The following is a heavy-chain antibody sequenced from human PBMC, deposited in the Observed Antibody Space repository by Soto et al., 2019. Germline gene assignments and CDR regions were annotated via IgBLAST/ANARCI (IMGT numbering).Heavy chain of an antibody. V-gene: IGHV1-46*01. J-gene: IGHJ5*02. CDR2: INPSGGST. D-gene: IGHD4-17*01. CDR3: ARVDYGGNDPFGWFDH. Sequence: QVQLVQSGAEVKKPGASVKVSCKASGYTFTSYYMHWVRQAPGQGLEWMGIINPSGGSTSYAQKFQGRVTMTRDTSTSTVYMELSSLRSEDTAVYYCARVDYGGNDPFGWFDHWGQGTLVTVSS. CDR1: GYTFTSYY.